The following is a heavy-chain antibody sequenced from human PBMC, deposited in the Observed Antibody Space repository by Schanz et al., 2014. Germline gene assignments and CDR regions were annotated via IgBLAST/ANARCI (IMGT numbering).Heavy chain of an antibody. CDR1: GFTFRDYY. V-gene: IGHV3-11*05. Sequence: QVQLVESGGGLVKPGGSLRLSCAASGFTFRDYYMSWIRQAPGKGLEWVSDISSGSSYANYADSVKGRFTISRDNAKNSLYLQMNSLRAEDTAVYYCARPRFDYGEVDSWGQGTLVTVSS. CDR2: ISSGSSYA. CDR3: ARPRFDYGEVDS. J-gene: IGHJ5*01. D-gene: IGHD4-17*01.